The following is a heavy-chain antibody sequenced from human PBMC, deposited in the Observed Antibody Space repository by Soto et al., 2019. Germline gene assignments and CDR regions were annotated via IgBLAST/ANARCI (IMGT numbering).Heavy chain of an antibody. CDR3: ARDAVETTVTTMWLGGSGWFDP. J-gene: IGHJ5*02. D-gene: IGHD4-4*01. CDR1: GFTLSSYS. Sequence: EVQLVESGGGLVKPGGSLRLSCAASGFTLSSYSMNWVRQAPGKGLEWVSSISSSSSYIYYADSVKGRFTISRDNAKNSLYLQMNSLRAEDTAVYYCARDAVETTVTTMWLGGSGWFDPWGQGTLVTVSS. V-gene: IGHV3-21*01. CDR2: ISSSSSYI.